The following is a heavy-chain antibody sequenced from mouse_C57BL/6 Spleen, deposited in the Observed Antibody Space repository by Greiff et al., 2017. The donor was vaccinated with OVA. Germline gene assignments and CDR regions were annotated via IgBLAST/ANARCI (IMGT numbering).Heavy chain of an antibody. Sequence: QVQLQQPGAELVMPGASVKLSCKASGYTFTSYWMHWVKQRPGQGLEWIGEIDPSDSYTNYNQKFKGKSTLTVDKSSSTAYMQLSSLTSEDSAVYYCARAEDSNFFYWYFDVWGTGTTVTVSS. CDR3: ARAEDSNFFYWYFDV. V-gene: IGHV1-69*01. J-gene: IGHJ1*03. CDR1: GYTFTSYW. CDR2: IDPSDSYT. D-gene: IGHD2-5*01.